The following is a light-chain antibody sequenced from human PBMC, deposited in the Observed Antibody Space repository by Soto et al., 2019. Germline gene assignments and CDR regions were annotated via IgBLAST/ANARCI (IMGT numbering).Light chain of an antibody. Sequence: EIVMTQSPATLSVSPGERATLSCRASQSVSSNLAWYQHKPGQAPRLLIYDASSRATGIPARFSGSGSGTEFTLTISSLQSEDFAVYYCQQYHNWPPYTFGQGTRLEI. V-gene: IGKV3-15*01. CDR1: QSVSSN. CDR3: QQYHNWPPYT. CDR2: DAS. J-gene: IGKJ2*01.